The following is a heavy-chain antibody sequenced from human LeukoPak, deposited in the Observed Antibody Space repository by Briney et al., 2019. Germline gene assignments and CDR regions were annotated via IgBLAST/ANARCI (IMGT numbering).Heavy chain of an antibody. CDR3: ATRIRGVIY. D-gene: IGHD2/OR15-2a*01. V-gene: IGHV1-8*01. CDR2: MNPNSGNT. CDR1: GYTFTSYD. Sequence: ASVKVSCKASGYTFTSYDINWVRQATGQGLEWMGWMNPNSGNTSYAQKFQGRVTMTRNTSISTTYLELSSLRSEDTAIYYCATRIRGVIYWGQGTLVTVSS. J-gene: IGHJ4*02.